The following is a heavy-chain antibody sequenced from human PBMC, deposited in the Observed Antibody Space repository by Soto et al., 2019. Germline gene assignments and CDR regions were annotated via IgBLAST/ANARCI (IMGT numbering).Heavy chain of an antibody. V-gene: IGHV4-31*03. CDR3: ARHRGKIGSSSYYGMDV. Sequence: QVQLQESGPGLVKPSQTLSLTCTVSGGSISSGGYYWSWIRQHPGKGLEWTGYIYYSGSNYYNPSLKSRVTISVDTSKNQFSLQLSSVTAADTAVYYCARHRGKIGSSSYYGMDVWGQGTTVTVSS. J-gene: IGHJ6*02. CDR2: IYYSGSN. D-gene: IGHD1-1*01. CDR1: GGSISSGGYY.